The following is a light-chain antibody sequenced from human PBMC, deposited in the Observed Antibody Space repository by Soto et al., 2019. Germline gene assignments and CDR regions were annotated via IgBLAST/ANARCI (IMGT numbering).Light chain of an antibody. V-gene: IGKV1-5*01. CDR3: QQYNSYSRT. J-gene: IGKJ1*01. Sequence: DIRMTQSPSTLCAFVGDRVTITCRASQGISSWLAWYQQKPGKAPKFLIYAASSLQSGVPSRFSGSGSGTECTLTISSLQPDDFATYYCQQYNSYSRTFGQGTKVDIK. CDR1: QGISSW. CDR2: AAS.